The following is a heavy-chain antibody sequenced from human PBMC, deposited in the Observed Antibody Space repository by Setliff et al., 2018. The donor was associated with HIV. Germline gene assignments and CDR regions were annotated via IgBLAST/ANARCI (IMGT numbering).Heavy chain of an antibody. CDR3: ATTRPISTGYPGFFDS. V-gene: IGHV4-39*01. D-gene: IGHD3-9*01. CDR1: GGSVSTSTYY. J-gene: IGHJ4*02. Sequence: SETLSLTCTVSGGSVSTSTYYWGWIRQPPGKGLEYIGTLSYRGTTHYNPSLKSRIALSIDSSKNQFSLNLHFVTATDSALYYCATTRPISTGYPGFFDSWGQGIAVTVSS. CDR2: LSYRGTT.